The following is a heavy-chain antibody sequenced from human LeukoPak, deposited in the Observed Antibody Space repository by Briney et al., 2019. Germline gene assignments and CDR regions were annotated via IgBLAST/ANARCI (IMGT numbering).Heavy chain of an antibody. V-gene: IGHV3-53*01. D-gene: IGHD5-24*01. Sequence: GGSLRLSCAASGFTVDSNYLSWVRQAPGKGLEWVSTIYTGGNTYYAASVKGRFTISRDFSKNTVFLHMNSLRAEDTAMYYCARGFTRDGYNFDYWGQGTLVSVSS. J-gene: IGHJ4*02. CDR1: GFTVDSNY. CDR3: ARGFTRDGYNFDY. CDR2: IYTGGNT.